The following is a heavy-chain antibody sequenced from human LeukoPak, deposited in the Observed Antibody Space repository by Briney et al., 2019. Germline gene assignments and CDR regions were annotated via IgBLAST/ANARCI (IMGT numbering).Heavy chain of an antibody. CDR2: INHSGST. D-gene: IGHD4-23*01. Sequence: SETLSLTCAVYGGSFSGYYWSWIRQPPGKGLEWIGEINHSGSTNYNPSLKSRVTISVDTSKNQFSLKLSSVTAADTAVYYCARWTGGGFDYRGQGTLVTVSS. CDR1: GGSFSGYY. V-gene: IGHV4-34*01. J-gene: IGHJ4*02. CDR3: ARWTGGGFDY.